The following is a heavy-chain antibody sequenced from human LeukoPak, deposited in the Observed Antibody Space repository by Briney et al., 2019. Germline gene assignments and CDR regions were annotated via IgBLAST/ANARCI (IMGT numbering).Heavy chain of an antibody. CDR3: ARGRAYCGGDCYPYYYYGMDV. Sequence: PSETLSLTCAVYGGSFSGYYWSWIRQPPGKGLEWIGEIKHSGSTNYNPSLKSRVTISVDTSKNQFSLKLSSVTAADTAVYYCARGRAYCGGDCYPYYYYGMDVWGQGTTVTVSS. CDR1: GGSFSGYY. J-gene: IGHJ6*02. V-gene: IGHV4-34*01. CDR2: IKHSGST. D-gene: IGHD2-21*02.